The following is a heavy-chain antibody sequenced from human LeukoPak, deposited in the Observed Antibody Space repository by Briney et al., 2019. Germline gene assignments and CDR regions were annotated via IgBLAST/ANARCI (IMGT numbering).Heavy chain of an antibody. CDR1: GGSISSGGYY. J-gene: IGHJ3*02. D-gene: IGHD2-21*02. V-gene: IGHV4-31*03. CDR2: IYYSGST. CDR3: AKDQGGAYCGGDCYAFDI. Sequence: SETLSLTCTVSGGSISSGGYYWSWIRQHPGKGLEWIGYIYYSGSTYYNPSLKSRVTISVDTSKNQFSLKLSSVTAADTAVYYCAKDQGGAYCGGDCYAFDIWGQGAMVTVSS.